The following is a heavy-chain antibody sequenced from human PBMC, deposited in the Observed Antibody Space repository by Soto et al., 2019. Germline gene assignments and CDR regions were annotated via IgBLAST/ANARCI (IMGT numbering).Heavy chain of an antibody. CDR3: AKAVDITVRGVPPSDY. CDR1: GFTFHSYG. Sequence: QLQLVESGGGVVQPGRSLRLSCAASGFTFHSYGMHWVRQAPGKGLEWVAVISYDGSNKYYADSVKGRFTISRDNSKNILYLQMNSLRDEDTAVYFCAKAVDITVRGVPPSDYWGQGTLVTVSS. D-gene: IGHD3-10*01. V-gene: IGHV3-30*18. J-gene: IGHJ4*02. CDR2: ISYDGSNK.